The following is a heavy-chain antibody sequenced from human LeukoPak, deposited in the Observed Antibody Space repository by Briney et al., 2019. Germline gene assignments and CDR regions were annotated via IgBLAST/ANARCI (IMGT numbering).Heavy chain of an antibody. Sequence: GGSLRLSCAASGFTFSSYGMHWVRQAPGKGLGWVAVISHDGDNKYYADSVKGRFTISRDNSKKTLYLQMDSLRGEDTAVYYCAKDSSTSNPYYGLDVWGQGTTVTVSS. CDR3: AKDSSTSNPYYGLDV. J-gene: IGHJ6*02. V-gene: IGHV3-30-3*01. CDR2: ISHDGDNK. CDR1: GFTFSSYG. D-gene: IGHD4-11*01.